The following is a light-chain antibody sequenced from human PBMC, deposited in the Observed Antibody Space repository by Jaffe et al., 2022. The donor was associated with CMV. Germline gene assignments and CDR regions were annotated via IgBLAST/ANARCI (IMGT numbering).Light chain of an antibody. J-gene: IGLJ2*01. CDR1: SSNIGSNS. CDR3: AAWDDRLNGHVL. CDR2: SNN. V-gene: IGLV1-44*01. Sequence: QSVLTQPPSASGTPGQRVTISCSGSSSNIGSNSVNWYQQLPGTAPKLLIHSNNQRPSGVPDRFSGSKSGTSASLAISGLQSEDEAEYYCAAWDDRLNGHVLFGGGTKLTVL.